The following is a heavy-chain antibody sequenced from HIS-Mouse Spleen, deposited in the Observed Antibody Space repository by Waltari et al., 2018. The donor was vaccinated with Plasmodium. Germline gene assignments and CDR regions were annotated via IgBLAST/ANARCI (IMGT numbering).Heavy chain of an antibody. CDR3: ARAAIAWGSPYYFDY. CDR1: GFTVSTNY. CDR2: IYSGGST. J-gene: IGHJ4*02. Sequence: EVQLVETGGGLLQPGGSLRLSYAASGFTVSTNYMSWVRQAPGKGLEWVSVIYSGGSTYYADSVKGRFTISRDNSKNTLYLQMNSLRAEDTAVYYCARAAIAWGSPYYFDYWGQGTLVTVSS. D-gene: IGHD7-27*01. V-gene: IGHV3-53*02.